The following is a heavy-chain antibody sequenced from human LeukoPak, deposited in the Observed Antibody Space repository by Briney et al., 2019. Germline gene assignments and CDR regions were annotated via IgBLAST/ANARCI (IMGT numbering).Heavy chain of an antibody. CDR3: NTYDFWSGYHYDY. CDR1: GFTFSDHY. J-gene: IGHJ4*02. Sequence: KPGGSLRLSCAASGFTFSDHYMSWIRQAPGKGLEWVSYISSSSSYTNSADSVKGRFTISRDNSKNTLYLQMNSLRAEDTAVYYCNTYDFWSGYHYDYWGQGTLVTASS. D-gene: IGHD3-3*01. V-gene: IGHV3-11*03. CDR2: ISSSSSYT.